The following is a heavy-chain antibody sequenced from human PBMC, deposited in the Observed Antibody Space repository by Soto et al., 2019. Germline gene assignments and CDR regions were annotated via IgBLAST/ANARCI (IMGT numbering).Heavy chain of an antibody. D-gene: IGHD3-22*01. CDR3: ARAVVPLKTFDY. CDR2: IYYSGST. CDR1: GGSISSYY. Sequence: SETLSFTCTVSGGSISSYYWSWIRQPPGKGLEWIGYIYYSGSTNYNPSLKSRVTISVDTSKNQFSLKLSSVTAADTAVYYCARAVVPLKTFDYWGQGTLVTVSS. J-gene: IGHJ4*02. V-gene: IGHV4-59*01.